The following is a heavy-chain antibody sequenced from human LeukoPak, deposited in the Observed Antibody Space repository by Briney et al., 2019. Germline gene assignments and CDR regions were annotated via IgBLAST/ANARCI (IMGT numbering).Heavy chain of an antibody. CDR3: ARNRGGQQFDC. Sequence: SGGSLRLSCAASGFTFSDYWIDWVRQAPGQGLEWVANINTDGSTTNYVESVRGRFTISRDNTRNSLSLQMSNLRDEDTAVYYCARNRGGQQFDCWGQGTLLTVSS. D-gene: IGHD3-10*01. CDR1: GFTFSDYW. V-gene: IGHV3-7*01. J-gene: IGHJ4*02. CDR2: INTDGSTT.